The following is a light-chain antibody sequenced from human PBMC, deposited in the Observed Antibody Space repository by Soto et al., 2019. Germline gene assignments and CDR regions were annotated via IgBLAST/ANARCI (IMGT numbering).Light chain of an antibody. CDR2: AAS. V-gene: IGKV1-9*01. CDR1: QGISSY. J-gene: IGKJ1*01. CDR3: QQLNSYLWT. Sequence: DIQLTQSPSFLSASVGDRVTITCRASQGISSYLAWYQQKPGKAPKLLIYAASTLQSGVPSRFSGSGSGTEFTLTISSLQPEDFATYSCQQLNSYLWTFGQGTKVEIK.